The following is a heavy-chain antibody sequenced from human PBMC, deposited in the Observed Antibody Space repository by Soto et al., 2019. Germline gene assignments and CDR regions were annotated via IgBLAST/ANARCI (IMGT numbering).Heavy chain of an antibody. J-gene: IGHJ6*02. CDR2: IYSSGST. CDR3: ARCNDFVSGSYCYYGMDV. Sequence: EVQVVESGGGLVQPGGSLRHSCAASGFTVSSNYMTWVRQAPGKGLEWVSLIYSSGSTYYADSVQGRFTISRDNSRNTLDRQLNSLRAEDTAVYYCARCNDFVSGSYCYYGMDVWGQGTTVTVSS. V-gene: IGHV3-66*01. CDR1: GFTVSSNY. D-gene: IGHD3-10*01.